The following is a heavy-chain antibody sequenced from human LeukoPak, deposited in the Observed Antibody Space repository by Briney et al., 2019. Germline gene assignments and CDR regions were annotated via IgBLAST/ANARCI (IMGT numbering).Heavy chain of an antibody. J-gene: IGHJ4*02. CDR1: GFTFSSYS. D-gene: IGHD3-10*01. CDR2: ISSSSSYI. Sequence: GGSLRLSCAASGFTFSSYSMNWVRQAPGKGLEWVSSISSSSSYIYYADSVKGRFTISRDNAKNSLYLQMNSLRAEDTAVYYCVRFSGSYYNPLDYWGQGTLVTVSS. V-gene: IGHV3-21*01. CDR3: VRFSGSYYNPLDY.